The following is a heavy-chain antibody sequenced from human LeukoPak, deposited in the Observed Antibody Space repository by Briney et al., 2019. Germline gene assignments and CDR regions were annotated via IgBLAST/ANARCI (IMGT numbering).Heavy chain of an antibody. CDR1: GFTFDDYA. V-gene: IGHV3-43D*04. CDR3: AKGHSSSTGYYYYGMDV. J-gene: IGHJ6*04. D-gene: IGHD6-13*01. Sequence: GGCLRLSCAASGFTFDDYAMHWVRQAPGKGLEWVSLISWDGGSTYYADSVKGRFTISRDNSKNSLYLQMNSLRAEDTALYYCAKGHSSSTGYYYYGMDVWGKGTTVTVSS. CDR2: ISWDGGST.